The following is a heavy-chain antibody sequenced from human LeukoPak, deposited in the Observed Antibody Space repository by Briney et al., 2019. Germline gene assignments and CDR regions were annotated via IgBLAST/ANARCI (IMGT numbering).Heavy chain of an antibody. Sequence: PGGSLRLSCAASGFTFSSYSMNWVRQAPGKGLEWVSSISSSSSYIYYADSVKGRFTISRDNAKNSLYLQMNSLRAEDTAVYYWARESSSSLDFEFWGRGTLGPVPS. D-gene: IGHD6-13*01. V-gene: IGHV3-21*01. CDR2: ISSSSSYI. CDR1: GFTFSSYS. J-gene: IGHJ2*01. CDR3: ARESSSSLDFEF.